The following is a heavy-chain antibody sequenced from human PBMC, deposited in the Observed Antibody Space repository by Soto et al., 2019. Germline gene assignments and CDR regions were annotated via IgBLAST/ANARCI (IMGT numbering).Heavy chain of an antibody. J-gene: IGHJ6*02. V-gene: IGHV3-30*18. CDR1: GFTFSSYG. CDR3: AKDQYSSSSRIKYYYYGMDV. D-gene: IGHD6-6*01. CDR2: ISYDGSNK. Sequence: QVQLVESGGGVVQPGRSLRLSCAASGFTFSSYGMHWVRQAPGKGLEWVAVISYDGSNKYYADSVKGRFTISRDNSKNTLYLQMNSLRAEDTAVYYCAKDQYSSSSRIKYYYYGMDVWGQGTTVTVSS.